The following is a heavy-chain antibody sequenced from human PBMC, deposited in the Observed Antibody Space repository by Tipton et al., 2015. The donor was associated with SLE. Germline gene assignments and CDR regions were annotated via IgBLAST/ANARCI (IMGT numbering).Heavy chain of an antibody. CDR1: GFTFSSYS. J-gene: IGHJ4*02. CDR2: ISSSSSYI. CDR3: ASGPDDYGDC. Sequence: SLRLSCAASGFTFSSYSMNWVRQAPGKGLEWVSSISSSSSYIYYADSVKGRFTISRDNAKNSLYLQMNSLRAEDTAVYYCASGPDDYGDCWGQGTLVTVSA. V-gene: IGHV3-21*01.